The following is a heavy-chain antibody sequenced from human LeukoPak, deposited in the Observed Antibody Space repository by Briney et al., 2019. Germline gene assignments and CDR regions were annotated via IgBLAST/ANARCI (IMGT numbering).Heavy chain of an antibody. CDR2: SYRSGSA. Sequence: GGSLRLSCAASGFTGSSNYMSWVRQAPGKGREWVSGSYRSGSAYYADSVKGRFTISSDNSKNTLYLQMDSLRAEDTAVYYCATSGDPRGYYYYYMDVWGKGTTVTVSS. D-gene: IGHD4-17*01. J-gene: IGHJ6*03. V-gene: IGHV3-53*01. CDR1: GFTGSSNY. CDR3: ATSGDPRGYYYYYMDV.